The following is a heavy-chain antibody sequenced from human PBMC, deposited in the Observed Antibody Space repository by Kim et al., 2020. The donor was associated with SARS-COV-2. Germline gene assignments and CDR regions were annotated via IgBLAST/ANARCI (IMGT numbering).Heavy chain of an antibody. V-gene: IGHV7-4-1*02. D-gene: IGHD3-16*02. CDR1: GYTFTNYA. J-gene: IGHJ4*02. CDR2: INTDTGNP. Sequence: ASVKVSCKPSGYTFTNYAISWVRQAPGQGLEWMGWINTDTGNPTYAQAFTGRFVFSVDTSVSTTYLQISSLKAEDTALYYCARVIWGSYRYTDSWGQGTLVTVSS. CDR3: ARVIWGSYRYTDS.